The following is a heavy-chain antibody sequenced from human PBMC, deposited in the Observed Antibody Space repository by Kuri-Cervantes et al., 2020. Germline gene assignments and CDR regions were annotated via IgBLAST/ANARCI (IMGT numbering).Heavy chain of an antibody. CDR3: ARGTNSYWGSYRRAFDI. V-gene: IGHV4-61*01. D-gene: IGHD3-16*02. CDR2: IFYSGST. J-gene: IGHJ3*02. Sequence: SETLSLTCTVSGGSVSSDNYYWSWIRQSPGKGLEWIGYIFYSGSTYYNPSLKSRVTMSVDTSKNQFSLKLSSVSAADTAVYYCARGTNSYWGSYRRAFDIWGQGTMVTVSS. CDR1: GGSVSSDNYY.